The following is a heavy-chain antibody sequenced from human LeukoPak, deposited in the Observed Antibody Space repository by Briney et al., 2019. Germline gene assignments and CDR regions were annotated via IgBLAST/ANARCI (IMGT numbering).Heavy chain of an antibody. D-gene: IGHD5-24*01. CDR1: GFSLSNFA. Sequence: PGGSLRLSCAASGFSLSNFAMSWVRQAPGKGLEWVSGMHTDGTTFYTDAVKNRFTMSRDKTQSTMYLQMNSLRAEDTAVYSCAKDLTYNDGRWEFDPWGQGTLVTVSS. CDR2: MHTDGTT. J-gene: IGHJ5*02. CDR3: AKDLTYNDGRWEFDP. V-gene: IGHV3-23*01.